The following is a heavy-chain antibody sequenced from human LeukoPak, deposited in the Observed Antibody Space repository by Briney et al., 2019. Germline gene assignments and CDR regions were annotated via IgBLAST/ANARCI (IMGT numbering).Heavy chain of an antibody. CDR3: ATTAGIAAAGSFYYYYYYYMDV. J-gene: IGHJ6*03. CDR1: GGTFSSYA. D-gene: IGHD6-13*01. Sequence: SVKVSCKASGGTFSSYAISWVRQAPGQGLEWMGGIIPIFGTANYAQKFQGRVTITADESTSTAYMELSSLRSEDTAVYYCATTAGIAAAGSFYYYYYYYMDVWGKGTTVTISS. CDR2: IIPIFGTA. V-gene: IGHV1-69*13.